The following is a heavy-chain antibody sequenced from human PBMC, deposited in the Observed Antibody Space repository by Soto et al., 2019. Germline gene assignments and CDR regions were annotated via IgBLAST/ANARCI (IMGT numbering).Heavy chain of an antibody. J-gene: IGHJ6*02. V-gene: IGHV3-13*05. Sequence: GSLRLSCAASGFTFSSYDMHWVRQATGKGLEWVSAIGTAGDPYYPGSVKGRFTISRENAKNSLYLQMNSLRAGDTAVYYCARSTTGTTYYYYGMDVWGQGTTVTVSS. D-gene: IGHD1-1*01. CDR2: IGTAGDP. CDR1: GFTFSSYD. CDR3: ARSTTGTTYYYYGMDV.